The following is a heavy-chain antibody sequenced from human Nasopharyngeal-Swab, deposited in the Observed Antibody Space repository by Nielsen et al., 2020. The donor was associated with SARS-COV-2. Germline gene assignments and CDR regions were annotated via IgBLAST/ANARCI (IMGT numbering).Heavy chain of an antibody. CDR1: GYSFTNYW. Sequence: GESLKISCKGSGYSFTNYWIGWVRQMPGKGLEWMGTIYHGDSDTRYNPSFQGHVTISADKSISTAYLQWSSLKASDSAIYYCARRGEYAEFFQVWGQGTLVTVSS. CDR3: ARRGEYAEFFQV. V-gene: IGHV5-51*01. CDR2: IYHGDSDT. J-gene: IGHJ1*01. D-gene: IGHD4-17*01.